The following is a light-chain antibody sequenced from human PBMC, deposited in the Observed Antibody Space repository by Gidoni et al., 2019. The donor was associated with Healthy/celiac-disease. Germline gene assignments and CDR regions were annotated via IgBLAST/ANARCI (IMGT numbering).Light chain of an antibody. CDR3: AAWDDSRNGPV. J-gene: IGLJ2*01. CDR2: SNN. Sequence: QSVLTQPPSASGTPGQRVTISCSGSSSNSGSNTVNWYQQLPGTAPKRLIYSNNQRPSGVPDRCSGSKSGTSASLAISGLQSEDEADYYCAAWDDSRNGPVFGGGTKLTVL. CDR1: SSNSGSNT. V-gene: IGLV1-44*01.